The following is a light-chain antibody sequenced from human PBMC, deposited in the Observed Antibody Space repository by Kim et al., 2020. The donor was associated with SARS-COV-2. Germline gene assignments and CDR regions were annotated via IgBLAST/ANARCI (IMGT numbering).Light chain of an antibody. CDR3: QQYGSSPGYT. J-gene: IGKJ2*01. Sequence: EIVLTQSPGTLSLSPGERATLSCRASQSVSSSYLAWYQQKPGQAPRLLIYGASSRATGIPDRFSGSGSGTDFTLTISRLEPEDFAVYYCQQYGSSPGYTFGQWTKLEI. CDR2: GAS. V-gene: IGKV3-20*01. CDR1: QSVSSSY.